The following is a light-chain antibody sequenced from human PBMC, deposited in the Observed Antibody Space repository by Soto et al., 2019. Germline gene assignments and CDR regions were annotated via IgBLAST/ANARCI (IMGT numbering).Light chain of an antibody. CDR1: SSDVGVYNY. CDR2: EVS. J-gene: IGLJ2*01. Sequence: QSALTQPPSASGSPGQSVTISCTGTSSDVGVYNYVSWYQQHPGKAPKLMIYEVSKRPSGVPDRFSGSKSGNTASLTVSGLESEYEADYFCRSYAGTDNPVLFGGGTKLTVL. V-gene: IGLV2-8*01. CDR3: RSYAGTDNPVL.